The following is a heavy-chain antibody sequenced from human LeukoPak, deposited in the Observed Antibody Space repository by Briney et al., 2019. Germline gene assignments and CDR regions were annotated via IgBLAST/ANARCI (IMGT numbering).Heavy chain of an antibody. Sequence: GESLKISCKGSGYSFTSYWIGWVRQMPGKGLEWMGIIYPGDSDTRYSPSFQGQVTISADKSISTAYLQWSSLKASDTAMYYCARLLGYCSGTRCYLDGFDYWGQGTLVTVSS. D-gene: IGHD2-15*01. J-gene: IGHJ4*02. CDR3: ARLLGYCSGTRCYLDGFDY. CDR2: IYPGDSDT. CDR1: GYSFTSYW. V-gene: IGHV5-51*01.